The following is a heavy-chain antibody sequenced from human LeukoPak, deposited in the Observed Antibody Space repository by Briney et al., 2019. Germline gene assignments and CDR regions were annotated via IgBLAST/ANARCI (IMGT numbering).Heavy chain of an antibody. Sequence: GESLKISCKGSGYSFTSYWIGWVRQMPGKGLEWMGIIYPGDSDARYSPSFQGQVTISADKSISTAYLQWSSLKASDTAMYYCASYCSSTSCPTSDAFDIWGQGTMVTVSS. CDR3: ASYCSSTSCPTSDAFDI. J-gene: IGHJ3*02. CDR2: IYPGDSDA. D-gene: IGHD2-2*01. CDR1: GYSFTSYW. V-gene: IGHV5-51*01.